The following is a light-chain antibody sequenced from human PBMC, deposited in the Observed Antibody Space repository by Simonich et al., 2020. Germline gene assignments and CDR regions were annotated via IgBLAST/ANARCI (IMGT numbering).Light chain of an antibody. Sequence: QSALTQPASVSGSPGQSITISCNGTSSDVGGYNYVSWYQQHPGKAPKLMIYDVRKRPSGVSNRFSGSKSGNTASLTISGLQAEDEADYYCSSYTSSSTWVFGGGTKLTVL. J-gene: IGLJ3*02. V-gene: IGLV2-14*01. CDR3: SSYTSSSTWV. CDR1: SSDVGGYNY. CDR2: DVR.